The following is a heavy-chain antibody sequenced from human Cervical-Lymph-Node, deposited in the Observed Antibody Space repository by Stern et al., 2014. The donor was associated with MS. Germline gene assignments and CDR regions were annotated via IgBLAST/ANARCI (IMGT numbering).Heavy chain of an antibody. J-gene: IGHJ6*02. CDR3: ARVRVGVVGYYYYGMDV. CDR1: GYTFTSYG. V-gene: IGHV1-18*04. D-gene: IGHD3-3*01. Sequence: QLVQSGAEVKKPGASVKVSCKASGYTFTSYGISWVRQAPGQGLEWLGWISAYNGNTNYAQKLQGRVTMTTDTSTSTAYMELRSLRSDDTAVYYCARVRVGVVGYYYYGMDVWGQGTTVTVSS. CDR2: ISAYNGNT.